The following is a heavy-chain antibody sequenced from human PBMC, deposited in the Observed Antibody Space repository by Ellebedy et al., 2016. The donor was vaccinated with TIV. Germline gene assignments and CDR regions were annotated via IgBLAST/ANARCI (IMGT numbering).Heavy chain of an antibody. J-gene: IGHJ3*02. Sequence: GGSLRLSCAASGFTFDDYTMHWVRQAPGKGLEWVSLISWDGGSTYYADSVKGRFTISRDNSKNSLYLQMNSLRAEDTAVYYCASWDYSGSYSLLDAFDIWGQGTMVTVSS. V-gene: IGHV3-43*01. CDR1: GFTFDDYT. CDR3: ASWDYSGSYSLLDAFDI. CDR2: ISWDGGST. D-gene: IGHD1-26*01.